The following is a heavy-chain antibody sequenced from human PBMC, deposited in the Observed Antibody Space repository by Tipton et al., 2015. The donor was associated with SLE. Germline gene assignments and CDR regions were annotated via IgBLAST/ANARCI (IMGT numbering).Heavy chain of an antibody. CDR3: AKARQKTYADHAY. CDR2: LNHGGST. V-gene: IGHV4-34*01. J-gene: IGHJ4*02. Sequence: TLSLTCVVYGGSFSGYYWGWIRQPPGKGLEWVGELNHGGSTNYNPSLESRITISIDTSKNQFSLKLSSLTAADTAVYSCAKARQKTYADHAYWGQRPLVTVSS. D-gene: IGHD4-17*01. CDR1: GGSFSGYY.